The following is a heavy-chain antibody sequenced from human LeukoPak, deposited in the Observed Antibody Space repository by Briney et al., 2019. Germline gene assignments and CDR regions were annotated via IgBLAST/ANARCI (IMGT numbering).Heavy chain of an antibody. CDR2: INHSGST. V-gene: IGHV4-34*01. J-gene: IGHJ6*03. D-gene: IGHD6-13*01. Sequence: SETLSLTCAVYGGSFSGYYWSWIRQPPGKGLEWIGEINHSGSTNYNPSLKSRVTISVDTSKNQFSLKLSSVTAADTAVYYCASLGGAAASTPARNYYYYYMDVWGKGTTVTVSS. CDR1: GGSFSGYY. CDR3: ASLGGAAASTPARNYYYYYMDV.